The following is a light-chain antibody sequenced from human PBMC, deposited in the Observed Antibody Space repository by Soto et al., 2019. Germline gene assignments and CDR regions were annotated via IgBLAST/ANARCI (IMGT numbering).Light chain of an antibody. CDR1: QSVSSY. V-gene: IGKV3-11*01. Sequence: EIVLTQSPATLSLSPGERATLSCRASQSVSSYLAWYQQKPGQAPRLLIYDASNRATGIPARFSGSGSGTDFTLTISSRGPEDFAVYYCQQRSNWLTFGGGTKVEIK. CDR2: DAS. CDR3: QQRSNWLT. J-gene: IGKJ4*01.